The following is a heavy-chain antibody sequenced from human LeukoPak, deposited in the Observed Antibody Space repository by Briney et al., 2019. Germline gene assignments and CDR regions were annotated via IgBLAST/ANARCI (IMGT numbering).Heavy chain of an antibody. V-gene: IGHV3-15*01. D-gene: IGHD6-13*01. CDR3: TTDPPYSSSWFYFDY. Sequence: GGSLRLSCAASGFTFSNAWMSRVPQAPGKGLEWVGRIKSKTDGGTTDYAAPVKGRFTISRDDSKNTLYLQMNSLKTEDTAVYYCTTDPPYSSSWFYFDYWGQGTLVTVSS. J-gene: IGHJ4*02. CDR1: GFTFSNAW. CDR2: IKSKTDGGTT.